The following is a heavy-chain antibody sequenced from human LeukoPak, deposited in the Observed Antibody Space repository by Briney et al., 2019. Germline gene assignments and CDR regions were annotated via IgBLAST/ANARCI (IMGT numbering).Heavy chain of an antibody. CDR1: GFTFSGYA. CDR2: ISYDGSNK. Sequence: GGSLRLSCAASGFTFSGYAMHWVRQAPGKGLEWVAVISYDGSNKYYADSVKGRFTISRDNSKNTLYLQMNSLRAEDTAVYYCARERRDIVVVRAADGGAFDIWGQGTMVTVSS. D-gene: IGHD2-2*01. CDR3: ARERRDIVVVRAADGGAFDI. V-gene: IGHV3-30-3*01. J-gene: IGHJ3*02.